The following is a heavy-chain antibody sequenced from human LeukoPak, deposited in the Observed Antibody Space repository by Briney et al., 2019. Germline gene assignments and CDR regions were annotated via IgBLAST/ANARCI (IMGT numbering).Heavy chain of an antibody. D-gene: IGHD1-26*01. CDR3: ATLPIVGATMPFDY. CDR1: GFTFTSSA. J-gene: IGHJ4*02. CDR2: IVVGSGNT. V-gene: IGHV1-58*02. Sequence: GASVKVSCKASGFTFTSSAMQWVRQARGQRLEWIGWIVVGSGNTNYAQKFQERVTITRDMSTSTAYMELSCLRSEDTAVYYCATLPIVGATMPFDYWGQGTLVTVSS.